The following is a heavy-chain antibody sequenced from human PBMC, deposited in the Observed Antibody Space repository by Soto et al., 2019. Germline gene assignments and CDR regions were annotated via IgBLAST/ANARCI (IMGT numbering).Heavy chain of an antibody. CDR3: AKDMTYGSGSYYGLDY. V-gene: IGHV3-9*01. J-gene: IGHJ4*02. CDR2: ISWNSGSI. D-gene: IGHD3-10*01. CDR1: GFTFDDYA. Sequence: PGGSLRLSCAASGFTFDDYAMHWVRQAPGKGLEWVSGISWNSGSIGYADSVKGRFTISRDNAKNSLYLQMNSLRAEDTALYYCAKDMTYGSGSYYGLDYWGQGTLVTVSS.